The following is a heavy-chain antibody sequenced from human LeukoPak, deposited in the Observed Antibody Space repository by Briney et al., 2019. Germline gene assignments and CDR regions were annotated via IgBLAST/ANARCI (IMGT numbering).Heavy chain of an antibody. D-gene: IGHD3-10*01. CDR3: SVRGAPDAFDI. V-gene: IGHV1-69*04. J-gene: IGHJ3*02. Sequence: SVKVSCKASGGTFSSYAISWVRQAPGQGLEWMGRIIPILGIANYAQKFQGRVTITADKSTSTAYMELSSLRSEDTAVYYCSVRGAPDAFDIWGQGTMVTVSS. CDR2: IIPILGIA. CDR1: GGTFSSYA.